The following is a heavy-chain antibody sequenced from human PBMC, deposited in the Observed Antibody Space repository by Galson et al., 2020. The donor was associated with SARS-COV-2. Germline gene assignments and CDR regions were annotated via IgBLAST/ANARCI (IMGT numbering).Heavy chain of an antibody. Sequence: WMILVLQAPVKFLEWLANIKPYGCEKYYSYSVKRRFSISRDNAKKSLYLQMNRLRAEDTAVYFCVYLGGSSVYYYNYYDMEPWGQGTTVTVSS. J-gene: IGHJ6*01. CDR2: IKPYGCEK. D-gene: IGHD2-2*01. CDR1: W. V-gene: IGHV3-7*01. CDR3: VYLGGSSVYYYNYYDMEP.